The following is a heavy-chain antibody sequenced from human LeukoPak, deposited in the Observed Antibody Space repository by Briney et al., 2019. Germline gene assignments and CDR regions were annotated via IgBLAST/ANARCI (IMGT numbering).Heavy chain of an antibody. Sequence: PSETLSLTCAVYGGSFSGYYWSWIRQPPGKGLEWIGEINHSGSTNYNPSLKSRVTISVDTSKNQFSLKLSSVTAADTAVYYCARRGRGYYGSGTGYWGQGTLVTVSS. V-gene: IGHV4-34*01. CDR2: INHSGST. J-gene: IGHJ4*02. CDR1: GGSFSGYY. D-gene: IGHD3-10*01. CDR3: ARRGRGYYGSGTGY.